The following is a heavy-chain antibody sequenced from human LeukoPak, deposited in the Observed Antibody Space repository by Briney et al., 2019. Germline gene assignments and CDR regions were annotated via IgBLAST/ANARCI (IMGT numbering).Heavy chain of an antibody. CDR1: GYTFTSYD. Sequence: ASVKVSCKASGYTFTSYDINWVRQAPGQGLEWMGRIIPIFGTANYAQKFQGRVTITTDESTSTAYMELSSLRSEDTAVYYCARSQTYGSGSYYSYYYYYMDVWGKGTTVTVSS. CDR2: IIPIFGTA. D-gene: IGHD3-10*01. J-gene: IGHJ6*03. V-gene: IGHV1-69*05. CDR3: ARSQTYGSGSYYSYYYYYMDV.